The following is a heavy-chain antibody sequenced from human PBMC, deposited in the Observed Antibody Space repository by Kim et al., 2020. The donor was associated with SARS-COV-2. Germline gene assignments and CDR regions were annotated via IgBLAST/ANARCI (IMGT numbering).Heavy chain of an antibody. D-gene: IGHD6-13*01. J-gene: IGHJ5*02. Sequence: SETLSLTCTVSGGSISSSTYYWGWIRQPPGKGLEWIGSIYYSGSTYYNPSLKSRVTISVDTSKNQFPLKLSFVTAADTAVYYCGRGLVAAAGTADRLNWFDPWGQGTLVTVSS. V-gene: IGHV4-39*01. CDR1: GGSISSSTYY. CDR3: GRGLVAAAGTADRLNWFDP. CDR2: IYYSGST.